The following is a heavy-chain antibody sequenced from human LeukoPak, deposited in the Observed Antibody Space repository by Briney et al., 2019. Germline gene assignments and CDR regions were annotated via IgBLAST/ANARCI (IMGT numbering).Heavy chain of an antibody. CDR3: ARDQLGAVLYFDY. J-gene: IGHJ4*02. D-gene: IGHD1-1*01. Sequence: GGSLRLSCAASGFTFSSYGMSWVRQAPGKGLEWVSAITGSGGSTYYADSVKGRFTISRDNSKNTLYLQINSVRVEDTAVYYCARDQLGAVLYFDYWGQGALVTVSS. CDR2: ITGSGGST. V-gene: IGHV3-23*01. CDR1: GFTFSSYG.